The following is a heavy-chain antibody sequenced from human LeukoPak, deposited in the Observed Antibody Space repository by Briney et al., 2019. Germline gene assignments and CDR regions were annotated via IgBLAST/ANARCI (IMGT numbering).Heavy chain of an antibody. D-gene: IGHD4-17*01. Sequence: SVKVSCKASGGTFSSYAISWVRQAPGQGLEWMGGTIPIFGTANYAQKFQGRVTITADESTSTAYMELSSLRSEDTAVYYCARDRETVTTSYYYYGMDVWGQGTTVTVSS. CDR2: TIPIFGTA. J-gene: IGHJ6*02. CDR1: GGTFSSYA. V-gene: IGHV1-69*13. CDR3: ARDRETVTTSYYYYGMDV.